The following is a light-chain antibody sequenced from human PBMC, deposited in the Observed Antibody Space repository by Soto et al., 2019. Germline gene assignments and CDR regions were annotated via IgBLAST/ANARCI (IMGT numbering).Light chain of an antibody. CDR1: QSVSSSS. CDR3: QQYGSSSWT. J-gene: IGKJ1*01. CDR2: GAS. Sequence: EFVLTQSPGTLSLSPGERATLSCRASQSVSSSSLAWYQQKPGQAPRLLIYGASSRATGIPDRFSGSGSGTDFTLTISRLEPEDFAVYYCQQYGSSSWTFGQGTKVDIK. V-gene: IGKV3-20*01.